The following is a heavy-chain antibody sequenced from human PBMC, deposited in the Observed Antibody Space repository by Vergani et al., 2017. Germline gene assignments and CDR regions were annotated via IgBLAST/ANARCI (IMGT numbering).Heavy chain of an antibody. CDR2: INHSGST. CDR3: ARLPMVRGVIRDY. V-gene: IGHV4-34*01. J-gene: IGHJ4*02. CDR1: GGSFSGYY. D-gene: IGHD3-10*01. Sequence: QVQLQQWGAGLLKPSETLSLTCAVYGGSFSGYYWSWIRQPPGKGLDWIGEINHSGSTNYNPSPKSRVTISVDTSKNQFSLKLSSVTAADTAVYYCARLPMVRGVIRDYWGQGTLVTVSS.